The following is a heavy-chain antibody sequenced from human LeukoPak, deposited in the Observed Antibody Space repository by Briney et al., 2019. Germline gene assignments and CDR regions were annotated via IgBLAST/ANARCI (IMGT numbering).Heavy chain of an antibody. D-gene: IGHD2-15*01. CDR3: ASRSSVAASGPG. V-gene: IGHV3-23*01. CDR1: GFTFSSHA. J-gene: IGHJ4*02. CDR2: LSGSGAYT. Sequence: GGSLRLSCAASGFTFSSHAMSWVRQAPGKGLEWVSGLSGSGAYTNYAESVKGQFTISRDNAKNSLYLQMSSLRAEATALYYCASRSSVAASGPGWGQGTLVTVSS.